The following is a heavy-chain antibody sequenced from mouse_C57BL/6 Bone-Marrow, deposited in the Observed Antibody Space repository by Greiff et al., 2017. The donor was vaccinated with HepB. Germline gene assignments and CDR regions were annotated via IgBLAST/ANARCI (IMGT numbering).Heavy chain of an antibody. CDR1: GYTFTNYW. V-gene: IGHV1-63*01. CDR2: IYPGGGYT. Sequence: VQLVESGAELVRPGTSVKMSCKASGYTFTNYWIGWAKQRPGHGLEWIGDIYPGGGYTNYNEKFKGKATLTADKSSSTAYMQFSSLTSEDSAIYYCAKGPRLDYWGQGTTLTVSS. D-gene: IGHD3-3*01. CDR3: AKGPRLDY. J-gene: IGHJ2*01.